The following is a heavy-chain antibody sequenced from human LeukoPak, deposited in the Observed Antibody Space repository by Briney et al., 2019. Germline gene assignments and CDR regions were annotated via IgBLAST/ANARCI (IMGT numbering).Heavy chain of an antibody. Sequence: PSETLSLTCTVSGGSITGYHWGWIRQPAGKGLEWIGRIYSSGNTYFDPSLKSRVTFSVDKSKNQFSLDLSSVTAADTAVYYCSRQLWLGAGYCMDVWGKGTPVTVSS. J-gene: IGHJ6*03. V-gene: IGHV4-4*07. CDR3: SRQLWLGAGYCMDV. D-gene: IGHD3-10*01. CDR2: IYSSGNT. CDR1: GGSITGYH.